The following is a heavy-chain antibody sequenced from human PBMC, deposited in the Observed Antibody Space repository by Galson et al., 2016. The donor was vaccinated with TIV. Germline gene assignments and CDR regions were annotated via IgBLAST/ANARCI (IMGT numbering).Heavy chain of an antibody. CDR3: ATPFSSSSFSSYYALDV. CDR1: GFRITNYV. CDR2: ISGSAIST. V-gene: IGHV3-23*01. D-gene: IGHD2-2*01. J-gene: IGHJ6*02. Sequence: SLRLSCAASGFRITNYVMSWVRQAPGKGLEWVSSISGSAISTYYADSVKGRFTISRDNSKNTSYLQLNSLRAEDTALSYCATPFSSSSFSSYYALDVWGQGTTVTVSS.